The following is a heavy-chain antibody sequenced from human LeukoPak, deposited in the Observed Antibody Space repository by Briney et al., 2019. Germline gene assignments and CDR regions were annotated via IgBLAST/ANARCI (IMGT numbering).Heavy chain of an antibody. Sequence: PGGSLRLSCAASGFDFNKYWMNWVRQAPGKGLEWVANIKHDDTEINYVDSVRGRFTVSRDNAKNSLYLQLNSLRHEDAAVYFCARGGYYNFWTGLVDYWGLGTRVTVSS. J-gene: IGHJ4*02. CDR3: ARGGYYNFWTGLVDY. D-gene: IGHD3/OR15-3a*01. V-gene: IGHV3-7*01. CDR2: IKHDDTEI. CDR1: GFDFNKYW.